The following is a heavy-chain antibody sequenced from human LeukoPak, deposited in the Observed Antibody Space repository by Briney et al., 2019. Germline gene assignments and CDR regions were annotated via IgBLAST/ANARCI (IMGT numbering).Heavy chain of an antibody. V-gene: IGHV4-4*02. CDR3: ARVRSVSFGGNWFDP. CDR1: GGSISSSNW. D-gene: IGHD3-16*01. J-gene: IGHJ5*02. CDR2: IYHSGST. Sequence: SETLSFTCAVSGGSISSSNWWSWVRPPPGKGLEWIGEIYHSGSTNYNPSLKSRVTISVDKSKNQFSLKLSSVTAADTAVYYCARVRSVSFGGNWFDPWGQGTLVTVSS.